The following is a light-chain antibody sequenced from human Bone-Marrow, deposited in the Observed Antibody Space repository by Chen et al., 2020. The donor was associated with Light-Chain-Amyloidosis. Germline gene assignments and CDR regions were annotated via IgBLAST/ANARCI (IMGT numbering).Light chain of an antibody. Sequence: NFMLTHPHSVSESTRQTVILSSTLSSGSIATNYVQWYQQRPGSSPTTVIYEDDQRPSGVPDRFSGSSDRSSNSASLTSSGLKTEDEADYYCQSYQGSSQGVFGGGTKLTVL. V-gene: IGLV6-57*01. CDR2: EDD. CDR3: QSYQGSSQGV. CDR1: SGSIATNY. J-gene: IGLJ3*02.